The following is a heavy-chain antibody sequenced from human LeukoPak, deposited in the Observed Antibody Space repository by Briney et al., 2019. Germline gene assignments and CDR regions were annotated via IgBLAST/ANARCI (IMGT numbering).Heavy chain of an antibody. J-gene: IGHJ4*02. CDR2: ISAYNGNT. CDR3: ARVESVVGFGELSISPLGY. D-gene: IGHD3-10*01. V-gene: IGHV1-18*01. CDR1: GYTFTSYG. Sequence: ASVKVSFKASGYTFTSYGISWVRQAPGQGLEWMGWISAYNGNTNYAQKLQGRVTMTTDTSTSTAYMELRSLRSDDTAVYYCARVESVVGFGELSISPLGYWGQGTLVTVSS.